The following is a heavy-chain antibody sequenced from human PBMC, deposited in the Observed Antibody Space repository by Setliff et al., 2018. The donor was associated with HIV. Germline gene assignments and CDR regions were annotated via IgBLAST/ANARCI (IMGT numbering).Heavy chain of an antibody. V-gene: IGHV1-69*13. CDR2: IIPMYNKP. D-gene: IGHD6-13*01. CDR1: GGTLSNYV. J-gene: IGHJ3*02. CDR3: ARDQTGVAAAAFGGGSAWSDEGFDI. Sequence: ASVMVSCKTSGGTLSNYVITWVRQAPGQGLEWMGMIIPMYNKPAYAQKFQGRVTFTADESTSTAYMELSSLSSEDTAVYYCARDQTGVAAAAFGGGSAWSDEGFDIWGQGTMVTVSS.